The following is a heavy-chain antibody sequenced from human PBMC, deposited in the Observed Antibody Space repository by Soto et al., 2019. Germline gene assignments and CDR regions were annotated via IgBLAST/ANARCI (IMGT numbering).Heavy chain of an antibody. V-gene: IGHV1-18*01. CDR3: AREPNSFDY. CDR1: GYTFTSYG. J-gene: IGHJ4*02. Sequence: QVQLVQSGAEVKKPGASVKVSCKASGYTFTSYGMSWVRQAPGQGLEWMGWISAYNGNTKNAHKFQGRVHMTTDTSTSTAYMELRNLRSDDTAVYYCAREPNSFDYWGQATLVTVSS. CDR2: ISAYNGNT.